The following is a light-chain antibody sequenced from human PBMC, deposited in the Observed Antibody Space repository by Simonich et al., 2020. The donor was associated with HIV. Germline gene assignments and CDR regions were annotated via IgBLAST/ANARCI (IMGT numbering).Light chain of an antibody. Sequence: QSALTQPASVSGSPGQSITISCTGTSSDVGNYNLVSWYQQYPGKAPKLMIYEGSKRPSGVSNRFSGYKSGNTASLTISGLQAEDEADYYCSSYTSSNTLVFGGGTKLTVL. V-gene: IGLV2-14*02. CDR3: SSYTSSNTLV. CDR1: SSDVGNYNL. CDR2: EGS. J-gene: IGLJ2*01.